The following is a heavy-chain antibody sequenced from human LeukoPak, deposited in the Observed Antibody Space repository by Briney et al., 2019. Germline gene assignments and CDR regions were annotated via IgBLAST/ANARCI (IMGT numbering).Heavy chain of an antibody. J-gene: IGHJ3*02. CDR1: GYTFTSYD. CDR2: TNPKSGNT. CDR3: ARAIPFGYYLGGDYYERSSHGFDI. V-gene: IGHV1-8*01. D-gene: IGHD2-21*02. Sequence: ASVKVSCKASGYTFTSYDVNWVRQAAGQGLEWMGWTNPKSGNTGYAQKLQGRVTMTRDTSSNTAYMELSSLYSEDTAVYYCARAIPFGYYLGGDYYERSSHGFDIWGQGTVVTVSS.